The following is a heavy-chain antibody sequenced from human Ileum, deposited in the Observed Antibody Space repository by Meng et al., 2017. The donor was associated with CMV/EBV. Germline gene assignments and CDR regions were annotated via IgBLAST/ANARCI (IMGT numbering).Heavy chain of an antibody. Sequence: ASGYRFTTYGLTWVRQAPGQGLEWMGWISASNGNTNYAQKLQGRVTMTTDTSTSTAYMELRSLRSDDTAVYYCARSRLNINTNWFDPWGQGTLVTVSS. J-gene: IGHJ5*02. V-gene: IGHV1-18*01. CDR1: GYRFTTYG. CDR2: ISASNGNT. D-gene: IGHD2/OR15-2a*01. CDR3: ARSRLNINTNWFDP.